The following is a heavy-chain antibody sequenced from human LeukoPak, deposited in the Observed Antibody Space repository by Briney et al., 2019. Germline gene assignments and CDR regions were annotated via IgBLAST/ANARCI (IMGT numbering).Heavy chain of an antibody. CDR2: IIPIFGTA. CDR3: ARGGEMATTRLVPGGYFDY. D-gene: IGHD5-24*01. Sequence: SVKVSCKASGGTFSSYAISWVRQAPGQGLEWMGGIIPIFGTANYAQKFQGRVTITTDESTSTAYMELSSLRSEDTAVYYCARGGEMATTRLVPGGYFDYWGQGTLVTVSS. V-gene: IGHV1-69*05. CDR1: GGTFSSYA. J-gene: IGHJ4*02.